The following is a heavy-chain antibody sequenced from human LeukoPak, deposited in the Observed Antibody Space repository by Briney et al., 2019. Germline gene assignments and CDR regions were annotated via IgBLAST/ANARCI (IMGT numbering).Heavy chain of an antibody. D-gene: IGHD2-15*01. V-gene: IGHV3-23*01. CDR2: MSSSDDGR. CDR1: GFTFSSYS. CDR3: AKAPVTSCRGAFCYPFDY. J-gene: IGHJ4*02. Sequence: PGGSLRLSCAASGFTFSSYSMNWVRQAPGKGLEWVSAMSSSDDGRYYAASVRGRFTISRDTSRSTLYLQVNSLRAEDAAVYYCAKAPVTSCRGAFCYPFDYWGQGTLVTVSS.